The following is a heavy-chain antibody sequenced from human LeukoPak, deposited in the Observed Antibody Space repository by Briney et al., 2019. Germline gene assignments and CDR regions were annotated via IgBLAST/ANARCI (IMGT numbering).Heavy chain of an antibody. Sequence: SQTLSLTCAISGDSFSSNSAAWNWIRQSPSRGLEWLGRTYYRSKWYNDYAVSVKSRITINPDTSKNQFSLQLNSVTPEDTAVYYCARENLFYYDSSGINFDYWGQGTLVTVSS. CDR2: TYYRSKWYN. D-gene: IGHD3-22*01. CDR1: GDSFSSNSAA. CDR3: ARENLFYYDSSGINFDY. V-gene: IGHV6-1*01. J-gene: IGHJ4*02.